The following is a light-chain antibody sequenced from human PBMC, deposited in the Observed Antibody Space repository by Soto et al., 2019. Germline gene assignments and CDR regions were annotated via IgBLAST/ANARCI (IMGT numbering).Light chain of an antibody. V-gene: IGKV3-20*01. Sequence: IVLTQSPGTLSLSPGERTTLSCRASRSVSSNFLAWYQQRPGQAPRLLIYGASSRATGIPDRFSGSGSGTDFILTISRLEPEDSAVYYCQQYGSSPVTFGQGTKVEIK. CDR2: GAS. CDR1: RSVSSNF. J-gene: IGKJ1*01. CDR3: QQYGSSPVT.